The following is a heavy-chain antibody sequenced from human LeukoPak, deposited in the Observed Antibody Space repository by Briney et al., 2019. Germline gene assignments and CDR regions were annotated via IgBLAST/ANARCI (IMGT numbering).Heavy chain of an antibody. Sequence: GGSLRLSCAASGFTFSSYYMHWVRQAPGKGLEWVAVISHDGSNKYYADSVKGRFTISRDNSKNTLHLQMNSLRAEDTAVYYCARDFSGVVISSLDYWGQGTLVTVSS. J-gene: IGHJ4*02. V-gene: IGHV3-30-3*01. D-gene: IGHD3-22*01. CDR3: ARDFSGVVISSLDY. CDR2: ISHDGSNK. CDR1: GFTFSSYY.